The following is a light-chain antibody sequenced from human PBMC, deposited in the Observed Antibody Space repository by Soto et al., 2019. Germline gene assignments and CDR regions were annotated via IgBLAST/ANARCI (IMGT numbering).Light chain of an antibody. V-gene: IGLV2-14*01. CDR2: EVS. J-gene: IGLJ1*01. CDR3: CSYTSSSPYV. CDR1: SSDVGGYKS. Sequence: QSALTQPASVSGSPGQSITISCTGTSSDVGGYKSVSWYQQHPGKAPKLMLYEVSNRPSGVSNRFSGSKSGNTASLTISGLQAEDEADYYCCSYTSSSPYVFGTGTKLTVL.